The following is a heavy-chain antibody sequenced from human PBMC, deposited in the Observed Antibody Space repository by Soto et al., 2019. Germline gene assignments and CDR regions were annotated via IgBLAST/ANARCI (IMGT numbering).Heavy chain of an antibody. CDR3: AARHFWSRPWNDRRLEY. V-gene: IGHV4-4*02. CDR1: VDSTNSSHW. D-gene: IGHD3-3*02. CDR2: ISHSGNT. Sequence: PSETLSLTCAVSVDSTNSSHWWMWVRQPPEEGLEWIGQISHSGNTNYNPSLTSRVTISVDKSKNHFSLKLTSVTAADTAVYYCAARHFWSRPWNDRRLEYWGQGTLVTVSS. J-gene: IGHJ4*02.